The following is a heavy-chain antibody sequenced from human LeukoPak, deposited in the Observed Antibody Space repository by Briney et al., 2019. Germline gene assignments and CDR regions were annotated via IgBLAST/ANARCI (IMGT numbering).Heavy chain of an antibody. CDR2: ISSSGSTM. J-gene: IGHJ4*02. V-gene: IGHV3-48*03. D-gene: IGHD2-15*01. Sequence: GGPRTLSGPPPGFTLSSMELNWFRRAPGRGLGGFSYISSSGSTMYYADSVKGRFTISRDNAKNSLYLQMNSLRAEDTAVYYCARGGRYCSGGSCYVDYWGQGTLVTVSS. CDR1: GFTLSSM. CDR3: ARGGRYCSGGSCYVDY.